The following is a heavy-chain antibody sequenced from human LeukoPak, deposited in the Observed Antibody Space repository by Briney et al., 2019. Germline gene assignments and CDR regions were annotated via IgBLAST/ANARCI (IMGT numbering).Heavy chain of an antibody. CDR3: AKDRLYLGYFDN. V-gene: IGHV3-23*01. CDR1: GFTFDTYA. Sequence: GGSLRLSCAASGFTFDTYAMSWVRQAPGKGLEWVSGTAGDGHSTYYADSVKGRFIISRDNSKNTLYLQIHNLRVEDTALYYCAKDRLYLGYFDNWGQGTLVTVSS. CDR2: TAGDGHST. J-gene: IGHJ4*02. D-gene: IGHD2/OR15-2a*01.